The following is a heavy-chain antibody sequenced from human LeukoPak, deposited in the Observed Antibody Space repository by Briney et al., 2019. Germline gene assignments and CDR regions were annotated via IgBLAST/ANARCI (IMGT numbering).Heavy chain of an antibody. CDR1: GYTLTELS. CDR3: ATLDRSGGDYFDY. J-gene: IGHJ4*02. Sequence: GASVTVSCTVSGYTLTELSMHWVWQAPGTGLEWMGGFDLDDGETIYAQKFQGRGTMTYDTSTDTAYMELSSLRSEDTAVYYCATLDRSGGDYFDYWGQGTLVTVSS. V-gene: IGHV1-24*01. D-gene: IGHD3-10*01. CDR2: FDLDDGET.